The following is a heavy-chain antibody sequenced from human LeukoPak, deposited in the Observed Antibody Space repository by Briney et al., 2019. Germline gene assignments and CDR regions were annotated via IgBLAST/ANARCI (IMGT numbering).Heavy chain of an antibody. V-gene: IGHV3-66*01. CDR3: ASILRSSSRYYFDY. J-gene: IGHJ4*02. Sequence: PRGSLRLSCAASGFTVSTNYMSWVRQAPGKGLEWVPVIYSGDTTFYAGSVMGKFTISRDNSKNTLYLQMNSLRADDTAVYYCASILRSSSRYYFDYWGQGTLVTVSS. CDR2: IYSGDTT. D-gene: IGHD2-15*01. CDR1: GFTVSTNY.